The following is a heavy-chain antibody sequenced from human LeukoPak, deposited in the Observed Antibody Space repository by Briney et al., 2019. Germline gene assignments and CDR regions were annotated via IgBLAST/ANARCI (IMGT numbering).Heavy chain of an antibody. V-gene: IGHV3-23*01. CDR2: ISGSGGST. J-gene: IGHJ4*02. D-gene: IGHD3-10*01. CDR3: AKSEAFNPYRSGSIVGYFDY. Sequence: GGSLRLSCAASGFTFSSYAMSWVRQAPGKGLEWVSAISGSGGSTYYADSAKGRFTISRDNSKNTLYLQMNSLRAEDTAVYYCAKSEAFNPYRSGSIVGYFDYWGQGTLVTVSS. CDR1: GFTFSSYA.